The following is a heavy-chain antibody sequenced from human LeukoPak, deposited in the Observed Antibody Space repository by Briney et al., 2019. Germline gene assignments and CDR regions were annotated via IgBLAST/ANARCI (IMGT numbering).Heavy chain of an antibody. D-gene: IGHD4-17*01. CDR2: INHSGST. V-gene: IGHV4-34*01. CDR3: ARRVLETTVTSNWFDP. Sequence: PSETLSLTCAVYGGSFSGYYWSWIRQPPGKGLEWIGEINHSGSTNYNPSLKSRVTISVDTSKNQFSLKLSPVTAADTAVYYCARRVLETTVTSNWFDPWGQGTLVTVSS. J-gene: IGHJ5*02. CDR1: GGSFSGYY.